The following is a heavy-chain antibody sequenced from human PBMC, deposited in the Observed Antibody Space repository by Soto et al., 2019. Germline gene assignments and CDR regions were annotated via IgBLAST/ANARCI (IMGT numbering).Heavy chain of an antibody. J-gene: IGHJ6*02. V-gene: IGHV5-51*01. CDR3: GVDCYPLDV. D-gene: IGHD2-21*02. CDR2: IYPGDSDS. CDR1: GKILDIYW. Sequence: CLKSTSNASGKILDIYWLGWVRQKPGKGLEWMGIIYPGDSDSRYSPSFQGQVTISADKSTTSVYLQWSSLKASDTATYYCGVDCYPLDVWGQGTTVTVSS.